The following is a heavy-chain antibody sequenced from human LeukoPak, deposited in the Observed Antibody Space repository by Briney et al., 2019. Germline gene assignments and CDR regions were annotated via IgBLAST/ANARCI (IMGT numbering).Heavy chain of an antibody. CDR2: ISAYNGNT. D-gene: IGHD2-2*01. J-gene: IGHJ3*02. CDR3: ARDFSPARYYADAFDI. Sequence: ASVKLSCKAYGYTFSSYDISWVRQGPGQGLEWMGWISAYNGNTNYAQKFQGRVTMTTDTSTSTAYMDLRSLRSDDTAVYYCARDFSPARYYADAFDIWGQGTMVTVSS. V-gene: IGHV1-18*01. CDR1: GYTFSSYD.